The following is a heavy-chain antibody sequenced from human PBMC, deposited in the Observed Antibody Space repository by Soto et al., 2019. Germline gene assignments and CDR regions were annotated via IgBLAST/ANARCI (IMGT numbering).Heavy chain of an antibody. CDR3: ARDLAKGGGSAGFDY. J-gene: IGHJ4*02. D-gene: IGHD1-26*01. Sequence: ASVKVSCKASGYTFTGYYIYWVRQAPGQGLEWMGIINPNIGGTSYAQNFQGRVTMTRDTSTSTVSMELSSLRSDDTAVYYCARDLAKGGGSAGFDYWGQGTLVTVSS. CDR1: GYTFTGYY. CDR2: INPNIGGT. V-gene: IGHV1-46*01.